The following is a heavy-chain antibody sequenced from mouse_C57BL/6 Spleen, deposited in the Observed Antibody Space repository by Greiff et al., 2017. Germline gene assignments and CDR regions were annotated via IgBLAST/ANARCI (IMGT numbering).Heavy chain of an antibody. CDR3: ARERYYFDY. J-gene: IGHJ2*01. D-gene: IGHD1-1*01. CDR1: GYTFTSYW. Sequence: QVQLQQPGAELVMPGASVKLSCKASGYTFTSYWMHWVKQRPGQGLEWIGYIYPRDGSTKYNEKFKGKATLTADKSSSTAYMQLNSLTSEDSAVYFCARERYYFDYWGQGTTLTVSS. CDR2: IYPRDGST. V-gene: IGHV1-53*01.